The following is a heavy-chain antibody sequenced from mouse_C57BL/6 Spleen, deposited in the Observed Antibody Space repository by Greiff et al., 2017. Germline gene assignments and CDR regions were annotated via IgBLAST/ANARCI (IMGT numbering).Heavy chain of an antibody. D-gene: IGHD1-2*01. CDR1: GYAFSSSW. Sequence: QVQLQQSGPELVKPGASVKISCKASGYAFSSSWMNWVKQRPGKGLEWIGRIYPGDGDTNYNGKFKGKATLTADKSSSTAYMQLSSLTSEDSAVYFCARSRTTAYYFDYWGQGTTLTVSS. CDR3: ARSRTTAYYFDY. V-gene: IGHV1-82*01. J-gene: IGHJ2*01. CDR2: IYPGDGDT.